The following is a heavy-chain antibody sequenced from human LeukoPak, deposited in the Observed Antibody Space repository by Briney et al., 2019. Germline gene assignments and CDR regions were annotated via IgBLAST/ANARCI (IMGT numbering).Heavy chain of an antibody. V-gene: IGHV1-18*01. D-gene: IGHD6-19*01. CDR1: GYTFTSYG. Sequence: ASVKVSCKASGYTFTSYGISWVRQAPGQGLEWMGWISAYNGNTNYAQKLQGRVTMTTDTSTSTACMELRSLRSDDTAVYYCARDKRYSSGWGIDCWGQGTLVTVSS. J-gene: IGHJ4*02. CDR3: ARDKRYSSGWGIDC. CDR2: ISAYNGNT.